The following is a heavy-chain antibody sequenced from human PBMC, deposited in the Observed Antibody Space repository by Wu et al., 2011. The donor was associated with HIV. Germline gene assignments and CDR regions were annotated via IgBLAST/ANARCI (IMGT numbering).Heavy chain of an antibody. Sequence: QVQLVQSGAEVKKPGSSVKVSCKASGGTFSSYAINWVRQAPGQGLEWMGGIIPIFGTPNYAQKFQGRVTITADKSTSTAYMELSSLRSEDTAVYYCARGIGDFYYYYYYMDVWGKGTTVTVSS. CDR2: IIPIFGTP. V-gene: IGHV1-69*14. CDR1: GGTFSSYA. CDR3: ARGIGDFYYYYYYMDV. J-gene: IGHJ6*03. D-gene: IGHD3-3*01.